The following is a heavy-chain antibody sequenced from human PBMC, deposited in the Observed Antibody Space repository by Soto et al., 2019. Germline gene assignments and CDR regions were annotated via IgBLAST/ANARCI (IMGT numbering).Heavy chain of an antibody. D-gene: IGHD6-19*01. CDR3: ARDPKQWLVGSGMDV. V-gene: IGHV1-46*01. CDR1: GYTFTSYY. Sequence: ASVKVSCKASGYTFTSYYMHWVRQAPGQGLEWMGIINPSGGSTSYAQKFQGRVTMTRDTSTSTVYMELSSLRSEDTAVYYCARDPKQWLVGSGMDVWGQGTTVTVS. CDR2: INPSGGST. J-gene: IGHJ6*02.